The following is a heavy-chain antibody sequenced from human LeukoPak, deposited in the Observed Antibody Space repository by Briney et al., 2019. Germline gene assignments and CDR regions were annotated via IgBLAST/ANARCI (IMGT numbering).Heavy chain of an antibody. Sequence: GSLRLSWAAAGFTFSSYAMSWVRQAPGKWLEWVSSISGRCGSTYYADSVKGRFTIYRDNSKNTLCLQMNSLRADDTAVYYCAKVAGVYCSGGSCYMDYWGQGTLVTASS. D-gene: IGHD2-15*01. CDR2: ISGRCGST. V-gene: IGHV3-23*01. J-gene: IGHJ4*02. CDR3: AKVAGVYCSGGSCYMDY. CDR1: GFTFSSYA.